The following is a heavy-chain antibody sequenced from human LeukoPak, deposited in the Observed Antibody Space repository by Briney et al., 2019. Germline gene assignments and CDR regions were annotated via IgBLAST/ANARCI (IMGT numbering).Heavy chain of an antibody. Sequence: GGSLRLSCAASRFSFSSHAMSWVRQAPGKGLEWVSGISGSGGSTYYAGSVKGRFTISRDNSKNTLYLQMNSLRAEDTAVYFCVKDGHSSGNNFDYWGQGTLVTASS. V-gene: IGHV3-23*01. CDR1: RFSFSSHA. CDR2: ISGSGGST. CDR3: VKDGHSSGNNFDY. D-gene: IGHD1-26*01. J-gene: IGHJ4*02.